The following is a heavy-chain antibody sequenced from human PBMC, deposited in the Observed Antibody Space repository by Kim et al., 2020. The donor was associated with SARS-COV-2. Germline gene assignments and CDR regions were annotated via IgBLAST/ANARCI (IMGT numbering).Heavy chain of an antibody. D-gene: IGHD3-10*01. J-gene: IGHJ5*02. Sequence: SETLSLTCAVYGGSFSGYYWSWIRQPPGKGLEWIGEINHSGSTNYNPSLKSRVTISVDTSKNQFSLKLSSVTAAYTAVYYCAKSMVRGVMHRNWFDPWGQGTLVTVSS. CDR1: GGSFSGYY. V-gene: IGHV4-34*01. CDR3: AKSMVRGVMHRNWFDP. CDR2: INHSGST.